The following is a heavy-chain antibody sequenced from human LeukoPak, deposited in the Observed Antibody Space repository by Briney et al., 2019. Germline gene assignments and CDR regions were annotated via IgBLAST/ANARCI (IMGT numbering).Heavy chain of an antibody. CDR3: AKDLRAGIAAPMDV. Sequence: GGSLRLSCAASGFTFSDYYMSWVRQAPGKGLEWVSAISGSGGSTYYADSVKGRFTISRDNSKNTLYLQMDSLRAEDTVVYYCAKDLRAGIAAPMDVWGKGTTVTVSS. D-gene: IGHD6-13*01. V-gene: IGHV3-23*01. J-gene: IGHJ6*04. CDR2: ISGSGGST. CDR1: GFTFSDYY.